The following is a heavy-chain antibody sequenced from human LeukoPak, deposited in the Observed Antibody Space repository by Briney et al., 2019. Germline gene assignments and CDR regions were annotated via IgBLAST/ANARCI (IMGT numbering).Heavy chain of an antibody. CDR1: GGSISSSNW. J-gene: IGHJ6*02. CDR3: ARDHSDYPYYYYGMDV. Sequence: SETLSLTCAVSGGSISSSNWWSWVRQPPGKGLEWIGEIYHSGSTNYNLSLKSRVTISVDKSKNQFSLKLSSVTAADTAAYYCARDHSDYPYYYYGMDVWGQGTTVTVSS. D-gene: IGHD5-12*01. CDR2: IYHSGST. V-gene: IGHV4-4*02.